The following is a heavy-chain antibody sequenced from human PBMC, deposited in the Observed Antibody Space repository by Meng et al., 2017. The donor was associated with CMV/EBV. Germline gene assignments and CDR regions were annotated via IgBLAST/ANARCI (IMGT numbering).Heavy chain of an antibody. V-gene: IGHV4-30-4*08. D-gene: IGHD1-14*01. Sequence: VQLAESVQRPCTPATITPLSMTASGGSVSRGDNYVSWIRGPPGKGLEWIGYIDYSERNDDNPCLKSRVTRSVVTSKNQFSLKLRTVTAADTAVYYCARVMGPNRTPYYFDYWGQGTLVTVSS. CDR3: ARVMGPNRTPYYFDY. J-gene: IGHJ4*02. CDR2: IDYSERN. CDR1: GGSVSRGDNY.